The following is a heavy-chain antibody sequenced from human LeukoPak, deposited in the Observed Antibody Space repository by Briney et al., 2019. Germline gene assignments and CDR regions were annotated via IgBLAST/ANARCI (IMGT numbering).Heavy chain of an antibody. Sequence: ASVKVSCKASGYTFTSYDINWVRQATGQGLEWMGWMNPNSGNTGYVQKFQGRVTMTRNTSISTAYMELSSLRSEDTAVYYCARDEGDQPRGYYMDFWGKGTTVTVSS. CDR1: GYTFTSYD. J-gene: IGHJ6*03. D-gene: IGHD2-2*01. CDR3: ARDEGDQPRGYYMDF. V-gene: IGHV1-8*01. CDR2: MNPNSGNT.